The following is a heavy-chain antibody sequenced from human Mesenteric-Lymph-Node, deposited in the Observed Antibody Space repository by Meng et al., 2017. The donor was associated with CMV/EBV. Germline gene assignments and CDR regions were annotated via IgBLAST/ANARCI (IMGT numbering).Heavy chain of an antibody. J-gene: IGHJ4*02. V-gene: IGHV4-34*01. D-gene: IGHD6-13*01. CDR1: GGSFSGYY. CDR3: ARARYSGSWSDY. CDR2: INHSGST. Sequence: CAVYGGSFSGYYWSWLRQPPGKGLEWIGEINHSGSTNYNPSLKSRVTISVDTSKSQFSLRLSSVTAADTAVYYCARARYSGSWSDYWGQGTLVTVSS.